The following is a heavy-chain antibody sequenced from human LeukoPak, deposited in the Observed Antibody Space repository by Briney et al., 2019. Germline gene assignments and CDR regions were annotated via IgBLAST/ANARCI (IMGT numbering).Heavy chain of an antibody. CDR3: ARFTVRYFDWTAGPDAFDI. J-gene: IGHJ3*02. CDR2: IYYSGST. Sequence: SETLSLTCTVSGGSISSYYWSWIRQPPGKGLEWVGYIYYSGSTDYNPSLKSRVTISVDTSKSQFSLKLSSVTAADTAVYYCARFTVRYFDWTAGPDAFDIWGQGTMVTVSS. CDR1: GGSISSYY. D-gene: IGHD3-9*01. V-gene: IGHV4-59*01.